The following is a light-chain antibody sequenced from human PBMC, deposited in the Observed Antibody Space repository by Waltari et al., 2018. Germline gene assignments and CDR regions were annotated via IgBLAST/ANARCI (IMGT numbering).Light chain of an antibody. Sequence: QSALTQPASVSGSPGQSITISCTGTSSDIASYNYVSWYQQYPGEAPKRIIYDVTSRPSGVSSRFSGSKSGHTAFLTISGLQAEDEADFFCSSYTTSWTYVFGTGTTVNVL. CDR2: DVT. CDR3: SSYTTSWTYV. CDR1: SSDIASYNY. J-gene: IGLJ1*01. V-gene: IGLV2-14*03.